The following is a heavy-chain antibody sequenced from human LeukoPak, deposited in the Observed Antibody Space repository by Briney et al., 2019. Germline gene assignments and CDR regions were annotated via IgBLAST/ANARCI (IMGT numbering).Heavy chain of an antibody. CDR2: IYHSGST. Sequence: SQTLSLTCAVSGGSISSGGYSWSWLRQPPGKGLEWIGYIYHSGSTYYNPSLKSRVTISVDRSKNQFSLKLSSVTAADTAVYYCARGLVTGFWSGYFRQYYFDYWGQGTLVTVSS. CDR1: GGSISSGGYS. CDR3: ARGLVTGFWSGYFRQYYFDY. V-gene: IGHV4-30-2*01. D-gene: IGHD3-3*01. J-gene: IGHJ4*02.